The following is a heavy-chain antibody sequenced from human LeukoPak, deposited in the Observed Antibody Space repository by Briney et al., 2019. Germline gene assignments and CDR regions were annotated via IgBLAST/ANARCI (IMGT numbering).Heavy chain of an antibody. CDR2: IYYTGST. D-gene: IGHD1-26*01. CDR3: ARYTETYYYY. V-gene: IGHV4-59*01. J-gene: IGHJ4*02. CDR1: AGSISSYY. Sequence: PSETLSLTCTVSAGSISSYYWSWIRQPPGKGLEWIGYIYYTGSTNYNPSLKSRVTISVDTSKNQFSLNLNSVTAADTAVYYCARYTETYYYYWGQGTLATVSS.